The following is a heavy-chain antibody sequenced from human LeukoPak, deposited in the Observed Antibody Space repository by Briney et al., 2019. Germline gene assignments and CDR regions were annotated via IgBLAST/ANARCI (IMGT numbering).Heavy chain of an antibody. J-gene: IGHJ3*02. D-gene: IGHD3-22*01. V-gene: IGHV1-8*01. CDR2: MNPNSGNT. Sequence: ASVKVSCKASGYTFTSYDINWVRQATGQGLEWMGWMNPNSGNTGYAQKFQGRVTMTRNTSISTAYMELSSLRSEDTAVYYCARLYYYDSSGPDAFDIWGQGTMVTVSS. CDR1: GYTFTSYD. CDR3: ARLYYYDSSGPDAFDI.